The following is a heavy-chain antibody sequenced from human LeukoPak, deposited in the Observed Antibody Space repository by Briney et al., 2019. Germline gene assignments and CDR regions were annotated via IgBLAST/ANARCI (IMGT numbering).Heavy chain of an antibody. CDR3: ARGREADY. V-gene: IGHV4-34*01. Sequence: SETLSLTCAVYGGSFSGYYWSWIRQPPGKGLEWIGEINHSGSTNYNPSLKSRVTISADTSKNQFSLKLSSVTAADTAVYYCARGREADYWGQGTLVTVSS. J-gene: IGHJ4*02. CDR1: GGSFSGYY. CDR2: INHSGST.